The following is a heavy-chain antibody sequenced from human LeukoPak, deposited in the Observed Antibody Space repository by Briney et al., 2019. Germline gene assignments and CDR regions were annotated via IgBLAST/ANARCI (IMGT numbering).Heavy chain of an antibody. CDR1: GGSISSYY. CDR2: IYTSGST. D-gene: IGHD6-19*01. CDR3: ARSHSSGCFDP. J-gene: IGHJ5*02. V-gene: IGHV4-4*07. Sequence: SETLSLTCTVSGGSISSYYWSWIRQPAGKGLEWIGRIYTSGSTNYNPSLKRRVTMSVDTSKNQVSLKLSSVAAADTAVYDCARSHSSGCFDPWGQGTLVTVSS.